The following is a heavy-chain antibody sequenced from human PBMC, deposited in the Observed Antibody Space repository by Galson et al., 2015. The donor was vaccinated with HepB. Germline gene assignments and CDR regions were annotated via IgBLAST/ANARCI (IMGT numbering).Heavy chain of an antibody. J-gene: IGHJ4*02. CDR3: AHSLTPTKGITMMGVAAFEC. Sequence: PALVKPTQTLTLTCTFSGFSLTTGGMGVGWIRQPPGKALEWLALIFWNGDKRYKTSLKSRLTITRDTSKNQVVFTMTNMDPVDTATYYCAHSLTPTKGITMMGVAAFECWGQGTLVTVSS. CDR2: IFWNGDK. D-gene: IGHD3-22*01. V-gene: IGHV2-5*01. CDR1: GFSLTTGGMG.